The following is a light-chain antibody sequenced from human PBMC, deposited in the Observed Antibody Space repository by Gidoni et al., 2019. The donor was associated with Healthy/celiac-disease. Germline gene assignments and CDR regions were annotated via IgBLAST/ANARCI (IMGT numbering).Light chain of an antibody. CDR1: QSINSW. V-gene: IGKV1-5*03. CDR3: QQYNSYPLT. Sequence: DIQITQSPSTLSASVGDRVTITCRASQSINSWLAWDQQKPGKAPKLLIYKASSLESGVPSRFSGSGSGTEFTLTISSLQPDDFATYYCQQYNSYPLTFXEXTKVEIK. CDR2: KAS. J-gene: IGKJ1*01.